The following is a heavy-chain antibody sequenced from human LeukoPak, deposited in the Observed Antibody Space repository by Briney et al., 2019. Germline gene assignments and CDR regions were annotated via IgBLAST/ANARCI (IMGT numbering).Heavy chain of an antibody. CDR3: ARGSYDYVWGSYRCPDY. CDR2: IIPIFGTA. CDR1: GGTFTSYA. D-gene: IGHD3-16*02. Sequence: ASVKVSCKASGGTFTSYAISWVRQAPGRGLEWMGGIIPIFGTANYAQKFQGRVTITTDESTSTAYMELSSLRSEDTAVYYCARGSYDYVWGSYRCPDYWGQGTLVTVSS. V-gene: IGHV1-69*05. J-gene: IGHJ4*02.